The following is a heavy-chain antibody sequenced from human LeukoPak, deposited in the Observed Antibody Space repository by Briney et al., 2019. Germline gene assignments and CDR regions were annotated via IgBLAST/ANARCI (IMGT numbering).Heavy chain of an antibody. CDR3: TRHIAVAGPEEYYFDY. J-gene: IGHJ4*02. CDR2: IRSKANSYAT. D-gene: IGHD6-19*01. Sequence: QPGGSLRLSCAASGFTFSGSAMHWVRQASGKGQEWVGRIRSKANSYATAYAASVKGRFTISRDDSKNTAYLQMNSLKTEDTAVYYCTRHIAVAGPEEYYFDYWGQGTLVTVSS. CDR1: GFTFSGSA. V-gene: IGHV3-73*01.